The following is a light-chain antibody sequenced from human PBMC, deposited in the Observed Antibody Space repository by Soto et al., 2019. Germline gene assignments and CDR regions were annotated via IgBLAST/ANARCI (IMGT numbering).Light chain of an antibody. CDR1: SSDVGSYNL. V-gene: IGLV2-23*02. CDR3: CSYAGSSTDV. CDR2: EVS. J-gene: IGLJ1*01. Sequence: QSALTQPASVSGSPGQSITISCTGTSSDVGSYNLVSWYLQHPGKAPKLMIYEVSKRPSGVSNRFSGSKSGNTASLTISGLQAEDEADYYCCSYAGSSTDVFGTGTQLTVL.